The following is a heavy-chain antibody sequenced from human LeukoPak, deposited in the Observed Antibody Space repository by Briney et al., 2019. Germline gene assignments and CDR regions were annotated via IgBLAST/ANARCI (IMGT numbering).Heavy chain of an antibody. Sequence: PSETLSLTCTVSGYSISSGYYWGWIRQPPGKGLEWIGSIYHSGSTYYNPSLKSRVTISVDTSKNQFSLKLSSVTAADTAVYYCARVTYYGSGSPEAFDIWGQGTMVTVSS. J-gene: IGHJ3*02. CDR1: GYSISSGYY. V-gene: IGHV4-38-2*02. CDR3: ARVTYYGSGSPEAFDI. D-gene: IGHD3-10*01. CDR2: IYHSGST.